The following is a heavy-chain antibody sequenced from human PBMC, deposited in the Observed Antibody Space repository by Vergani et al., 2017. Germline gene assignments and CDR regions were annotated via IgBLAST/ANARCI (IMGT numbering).Heavy chain of an antibody. CDR3: ARDSGGDILTGYYIGAFDI. J-gene: IGHJ3*02. D-gene: IGHD3-9*01. CDR2: ISAYNGNT. CDR1: GYTFTSYG. Sequence: QVQLVQSGAEVKKPGASVKVSCKASGYTFTSYGISWVRQAPGQGLEWMGWISAYNGNTNYAQKFQGWVTMTRDTSISTAYMELSRLRSDDTAVYYCARDSGGDILTGYYIGAFDIWGQGTMVTVSS. V-gene: IGHV1-18*01.